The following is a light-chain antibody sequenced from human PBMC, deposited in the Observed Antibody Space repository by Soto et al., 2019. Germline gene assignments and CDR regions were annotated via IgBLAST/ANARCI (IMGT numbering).Light chain of an antibody. CDR1: SSDVGGYNY. CDR2: DVS. CDR3: SSYTSSSTRV. V-gene: IGLV2-14*01. Sequence: QSALTQPASVSGSPGQSITISCTGTSSDVGGYNYVSWYQQHPGKAPKLMIYDVSNRPSGVSNPFSGSKSGNTASLTISGHQAEYEADYTCSSYTSSSTRVFAPGTKLTVL. J-gene: IGLJ1*01.